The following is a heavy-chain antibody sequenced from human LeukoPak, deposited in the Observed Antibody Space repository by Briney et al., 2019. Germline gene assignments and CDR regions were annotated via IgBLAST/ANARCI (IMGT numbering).Heavy chain of an antibody. Sequence: GGSLRLSCAASGFTFSSYAMHWVRQAPGKGLEWVAVISYDGSNKYYADSVKGRFTISRDNSKNTLYLQMNSLRAEDTAVYYCARDYYDSSGYYRWGQGTLVTVSS. D-gene: IGHD3-22*01. CDR3: ARDYYDSSGYYR. V-gene: IGHV3-30-3*01. CDR2: ISYDGSNK. CDR1: GFTFSSYA. J-gene: IGHJ4*02.